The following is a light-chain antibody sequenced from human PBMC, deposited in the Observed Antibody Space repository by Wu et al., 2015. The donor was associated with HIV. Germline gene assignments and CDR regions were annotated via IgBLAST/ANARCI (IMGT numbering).Light chain of an antibody. J-gene: IGKJ4*01. CDR2: GAS. V-gene: IGKV3-20*01. Sequence: EIVLTQSPGTLSLSPGERATLSCRASQSVSSNYLAWYQRQPGQAPRLLVYGASTRATGIPERFSGSGSGTDFTLTISRLEPEDFAVYFCQQYGSSPPLTFGGGTKVEIK. CDR1: QSVSSNY. CDR3: QQYGSSPPLT.